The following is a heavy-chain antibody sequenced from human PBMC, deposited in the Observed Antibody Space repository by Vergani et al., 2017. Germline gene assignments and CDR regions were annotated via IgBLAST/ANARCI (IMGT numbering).Heavy chain of an antibody. Sequence: EVQLVESGGGLVKPGGSLRLSCAASGFTFSSYSMNWVRQAPGKGLEWVSSISSSSSYIYYADSVKGRFTISRDNAKNSLYLQMNSLRAEDTAVYYCAGLAVAGRDPFDYWGQGTLVTVSS. CDR2: ISSSSSYI. J-gene: IGHJ4*02. CDR1: GFTFSSYS. D-gene: IGHD6-19*01. V-gene: IGHV3-21*01. CDR3: AGLAVAGRDPFDY.